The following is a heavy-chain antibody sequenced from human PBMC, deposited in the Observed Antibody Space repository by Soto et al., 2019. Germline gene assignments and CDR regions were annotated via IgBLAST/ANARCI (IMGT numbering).Heavy chain of an antibody. J-gene: IGHJ6*02. CDR3: VKSMDV. V-gene: IGHV3-7*01. CDR1: GFTFSNAW. Sequence: GGSLRLSCAASGFTFSNAWMSWVRQAPGRGLEWVAQVNQDGSQKHYVDSVRGRFTISRDNAKNLMYLQMSSLGVEDTAVYYCVKSMDVWGQGTTVTVSS. CDR2: VNQDGSQK.